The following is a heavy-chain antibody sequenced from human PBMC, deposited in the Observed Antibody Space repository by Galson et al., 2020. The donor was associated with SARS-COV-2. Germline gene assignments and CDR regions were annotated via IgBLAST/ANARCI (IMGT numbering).Heavy chain of an antibody. CDR3: ARRITGWGFDY. CDR2: ISNSGTT. V-gene: IGHV4-39*01. CDR1: GGSISSTYNN. D-gene: IGHD1-20*01. J-gene: IGHJ4*02. Sequence: SETLSLTCTVSGGSISSTYNNWGWIRQPPGKGLEWIGSISNSGTTYYNPSLKGRVTISFDTSKNQFSLKLNSVTAPDTAVYYCARRITGWGFDYWGQGSIVTVSS.